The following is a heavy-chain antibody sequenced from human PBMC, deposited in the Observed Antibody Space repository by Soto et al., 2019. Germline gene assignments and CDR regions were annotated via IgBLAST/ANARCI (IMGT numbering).Heavy chain of an antibody. J-gene: IGHJ4*02. V-gene: IGHV4-4*02. D-gene: IGHD1-26*01. CDR1: GGSISSSNW. CDR2: IYHSGST. Sequence: TLSLTCTVSGGSISSSNWWSWVRQPPGKGLEWIGEIYHSGSTNYNPSLKSRVTISVDKSKNQFSLKLSSVTAADTAVYYCARSWELPSFVMDHWGQGTLVTVSS. CDR3: ARSWELPSFVMDH.